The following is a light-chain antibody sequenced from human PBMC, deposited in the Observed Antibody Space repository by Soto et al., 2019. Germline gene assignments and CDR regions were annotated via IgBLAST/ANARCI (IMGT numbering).Light chain of an antibody. CDR3: CSYVTTPEI. V-gene: IGLV1-40*01. CDR2: DGT. Sequence: QSVLTQPPSVSGAPGQRVTISCTGSSSNIGAGYDVHWYQQRPGTAPKLVIYDGTKRPSGVPDRFSGSNSGNTASLTISGLQAEDEADYYCCSYVTTPEIFGTGTKVTVL. CDR1: SSNIGAGYD. J-gene: IGLJ1*01.